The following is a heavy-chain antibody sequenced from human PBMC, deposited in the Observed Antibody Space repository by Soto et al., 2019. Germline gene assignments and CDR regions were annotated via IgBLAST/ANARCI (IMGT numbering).Heavy chain of an antibody. CDR3: AQDRPVVYGDSMDV. V-gene: IGHV3-23*01. Sequence: PGGSLRVSCAASGFTFRSYAMSWVRQAPGKGLEWVSAISGSGGSTYYADSVKGRFTISRDNSKNTLYPQMNSLRAEDTAVYYWAQDRPVVYGDSMDVWGQGTTVIGSS. D-gene: IGHD2-8*02. CDR2: ISGSGGST. J-gene: IGHJ6*02. CDR1: GFTFRSYA.